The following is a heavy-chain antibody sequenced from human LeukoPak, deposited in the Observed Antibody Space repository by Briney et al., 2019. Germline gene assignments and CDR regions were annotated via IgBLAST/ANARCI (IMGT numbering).Heavy chain of an antibody. CDR1: GGSFSGYF. Sequence: SETLSLTCAVYGGSFSGYFWSWIRQPPGKGLGWIGEINHSGSTNYNPSLKSRVTISVDTSKNQFSLKLSSVTAADTAVYYCARGGRKYNWNYEDAFDIWGQGTMVTASS. J-gene: IGHJ3*02. CDR3: ARGGRKYNWNYEDAFDI. CDR2: INHSGST. V-gene: IGHV4-34*01. D-gene: IGHD1-7*01.